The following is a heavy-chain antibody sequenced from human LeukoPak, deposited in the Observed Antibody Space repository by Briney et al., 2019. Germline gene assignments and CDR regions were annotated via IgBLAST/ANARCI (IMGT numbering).Heavy chain of an antibody. D-gene: IGHD3-9*01. CDR1: GGSMSSYY. CDR2: IYYSGST. CDR3: ARHYDILTGYPPSDYYYGMDV. V-gene: IGHV4-59*08. Sequence: PSETLSLTCTVSGGSMSSYYWSWIRQPPGKGLEWIGYIYYSGSTYYNPSLKSRVTISVDTSKNQFSLKLSSVTAADTAVYYCARHYDILTGYPPSDYYYGMDVWGQGTTVTVSS. J-gene: IGHJ6*02.